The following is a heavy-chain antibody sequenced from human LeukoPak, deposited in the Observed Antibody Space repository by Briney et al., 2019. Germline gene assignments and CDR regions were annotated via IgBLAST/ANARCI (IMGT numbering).Heavy chain of an antibody. J-gene: IGHJ4*02. D-gene: IGHD2-21*02. CDR3: AKRLGKCRGPDCNSRYFDS. CDR1: GFTFGNHG. Sequence: HSGGSLRLSCAASGFTFGNHGMIWVRQAPEKGLEWVAVISATGFTTYYADSVKGRFTVSRDDSKNTLYLQMTSLRAEDTAVYYCAKRLGKCRGPDCNSRYFDSWGQGTLVTVSS. V-gene: IGHV3-23*01. CDR2: ISATGFTT.